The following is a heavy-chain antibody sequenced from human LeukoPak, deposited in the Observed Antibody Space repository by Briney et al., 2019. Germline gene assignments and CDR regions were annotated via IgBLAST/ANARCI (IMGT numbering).Heavy chain of an antibody. CDR3: ARENPIRGVPQPPDY. J-gene: IGHJ4*02. CDR2: IYYSGST. V-gene: IGHV4-59*01. D-gene: IGHD3-3*01. Sequence: EPSETLSLTCTVSGGSISSYYWSWIRQPPGKGQEWIGYIYYSGSTNYNPSLKSRVTISVDTSKNQFSLKLSSVTAADTAVYYCARENPIRGVPQPPDYWGQGTLVTVSS. CDR1: GGSISSYY.